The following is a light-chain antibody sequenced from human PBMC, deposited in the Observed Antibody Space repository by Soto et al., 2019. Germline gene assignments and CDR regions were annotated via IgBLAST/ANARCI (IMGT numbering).Light chain of an antibody. V-gene: IGLV2-14*03. Sequence: QSALTQPASVSGSPGQSITVSCIGTSSDIGGYNYVSWYQQHPGKAPKLMIHDVSNRPSVVSDRFSGSKSGNTASLTISGLQVDDEAYYYCSSYTSSNTQVFGGGTKLTVL. J-gene: IGLJ2*01. CDR2: DVS. CDR1: SSDIGGYNY. CDR3: SSYTSSNTQV.